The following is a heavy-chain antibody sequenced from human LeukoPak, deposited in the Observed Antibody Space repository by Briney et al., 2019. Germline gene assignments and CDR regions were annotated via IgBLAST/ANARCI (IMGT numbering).Heavy chain of an antibody. V-gene: IGHV4-31*03. D-gene: IGHD3-9*01. J-gene: IGHJ4*02. Sequence: PSQTLSLTCSVSGGSITSGGYYWTWIRQHPGKGLEWIGYIYYSGSTFHNPSLKSRVSMSVDTSKNQFSLNLSSVTAADTAVYSCARGAEDVLTGDDDFYFDNWGQGSLVTVSS. CDR1: GGSITSGGYY. CDR2: IYYSGST. CDR3: ARGAEDVLTGDDDFYFDN.